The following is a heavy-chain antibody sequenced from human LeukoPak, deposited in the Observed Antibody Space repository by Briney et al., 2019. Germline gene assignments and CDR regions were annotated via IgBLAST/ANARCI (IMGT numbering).Heavy chain of an antibody. CDR2: IKSDGSGA. J-gene: IGHJ1*01. CDR1: GFSFSSSW. V-gene: IGHV3-74*03. Sequence: GGSLRLSCAASGFSFSSSWMHWVRQVPGKGLVWVSRIKSDGSGATYADSVKGRFTISRDNTKNTLYLQMNSLRAEDTAVYYCAKGGLFCSDGSCYPEYFQHWGQGTLVTVSS. D-gene: IGHD2-15*01. CDR3: AKGGLFCSDGSCYPEYFQH.